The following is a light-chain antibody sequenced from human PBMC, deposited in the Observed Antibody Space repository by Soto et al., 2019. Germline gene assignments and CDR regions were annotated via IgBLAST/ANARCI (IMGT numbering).Light chain of an antibody. V-gene: IGKV3-20*01. CDR3: QQYGSSSWT. Sequence: TQSPSTLSASEGDTVTVTCRASQSVRNNYLAWYQQEPGQSPRLLIYDASSRATGIPDRFSGGGSGTDFTLTISRLEPEDFAVYYCQQYGSSSWTFGQGTKV. CDR1: QSVRNNY. J-gene: IGKJ1*01. CDR2: DAS.